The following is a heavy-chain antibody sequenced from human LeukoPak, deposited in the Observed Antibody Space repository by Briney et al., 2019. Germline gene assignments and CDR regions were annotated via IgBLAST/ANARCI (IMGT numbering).Heavy chain of an antibody. V-gene: IGHV1-2*06. CDR1: GYTFTGYY. CDR3: ARFLNSNDSPHLDY. CDR2: INPNSGGT. J-gene: IGHJ4*02. D-gene: IGHD1-20*01. Sequence: GASVKVSCKASGYTFTGYYMHWVRQAPGQGLEWMGRINPNSGGTNYAQKFQGRVTMTMDTSISTDYMELSRLRSDDTAVYYCARFLNSNDSPHLDYWGQGTLVTVSS.